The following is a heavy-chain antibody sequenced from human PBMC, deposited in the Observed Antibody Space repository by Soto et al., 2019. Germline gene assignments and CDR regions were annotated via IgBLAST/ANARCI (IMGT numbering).Heavy chain of an antibody. CDR3: ARARRGYSYGYDYYYGMDV. Sequence: ASVKVSCKASGGNFSSYAISWVRQAPGQGLEWMGGIIPIFGTANYAQKFQGRVTITADESTSTAYMELSSLRSEDTAVYYCARARRGYSYGYDYYYGMDVWGQGTTVTVSS. V-gene: IGHV1-69*13. CDR1: GGNFSSYA. CDR2: IIPIFGTA. D-gene: IGHD5-18*01. J-gene: IGHJ6*02.